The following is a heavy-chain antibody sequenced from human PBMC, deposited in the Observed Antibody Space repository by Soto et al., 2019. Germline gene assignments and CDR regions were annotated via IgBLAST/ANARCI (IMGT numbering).Heavy chain of an antibody. Sequence: EEQLVESGGGLVKPGGSLRLSCGASGFSFRKAYMNWVRQAPGKGLEWVGRIASEADGATTLYAAPVKGKFTISRDDSKNTVYLHMGSLETGDTAVYYCTTSVDDYSPLHWYFDLWGRGTLVTVSS. CDR3: TTSVDDYSPLHWYFDL. D-gene: IGHD2-15*01. V-gene: IGHV3-15*04. J-gene: IGHJ2*01. CDR1: GFSFRKAY. CDR2: IASEADGATT.